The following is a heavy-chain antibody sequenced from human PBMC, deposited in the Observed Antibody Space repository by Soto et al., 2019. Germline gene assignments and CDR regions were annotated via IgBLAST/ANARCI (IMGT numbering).Heavy chain of an antibody. CDR2: IHNGGET. CDR3: ARDSWSQY. J-gene: IGHJ1*01. CDR1: GFSVSSNY. D-gene: IGHD2-15*01. Sequence: GGSLRLSCAASGFSVSSNYMNWVRQAPGKGLEWVSIIHNGGETYYADSVKDRFTVSRDNSKNTAFLQMNSLRVEDTAVYYCARDSWSQYWGQGTLVTVSS. V-gene: IGHV3-66*01.